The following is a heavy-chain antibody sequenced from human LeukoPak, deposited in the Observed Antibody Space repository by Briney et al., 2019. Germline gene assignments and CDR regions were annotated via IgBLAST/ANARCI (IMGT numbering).Heavy chain of an antibody. CDR3: ARGGYSYGHDAFDI. CDR1: GYTFTGYY. V-gene: IGHV1-2*02. D-gene: IGHD5-18*01. CDR2: INPNSGGT. Sequence: ASVKVSCKASGYTFTGYYMHWVRQAPGQGLEWMGWINPNSGGTNYAQKFQGRVTITADKSTSTAYMELSSLRSEDTAVYYCARGGYSYGHDAFDIWGQGTMVTVSS. J-gene: IGHJ3*02.